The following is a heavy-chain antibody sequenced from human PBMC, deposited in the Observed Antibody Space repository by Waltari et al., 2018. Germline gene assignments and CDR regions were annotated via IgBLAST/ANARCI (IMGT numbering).Heavy chain of an antibody. D-gene: IGHD4-17*01. CDR3: ARDLDGDSNFDY. J-gene: IGHJ4*02. V-gene: IGHV3-72*01. CDR2: TRNKARSYTT. Sequence: EVQLVESGGGLVQPGGSLILSCAASGFSSSAHDMDWVRQAPEKGLEWVGRTRNKARSYTTEYAASVKGRFTISRDDSKNSLYLHMNSLKMEDTAVYYRARDLDGDSNFDYWGQGTLVTVSS. CDR1: GFSSSAHD.